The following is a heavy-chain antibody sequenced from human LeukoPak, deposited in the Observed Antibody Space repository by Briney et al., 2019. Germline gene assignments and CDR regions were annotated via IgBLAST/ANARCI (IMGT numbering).Heavy chain of an antibody. D-gene: IGHD2-2*02. CDR3: ATDQAIVVVPAAIEAFDI. J-gene: IGHJ3*02. Sequence: ASVKVSCKASGYTFTSYGISWVRQAPGQGLEWMGWISAYNGNTNYAQKLQGRVTMTTDTSTSTAYMELRSLRSDDTAVYYCATDQAIVVVPAAIEAFDIWGQGTMVTVSS. CDR1: GYTFTSYG. V-gene: IGHV1-18*01. CDR2: ISAYNGNT.